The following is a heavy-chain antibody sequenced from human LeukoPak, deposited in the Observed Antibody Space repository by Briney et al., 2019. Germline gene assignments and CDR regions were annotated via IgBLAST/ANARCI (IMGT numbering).Heavy chain of an antibody. CDR2: ISYDGSNK. Sequence: GGSLRLSCAAAGFIFRSYVMHWIRQAPGKGLKWVALISYDGSNKYYADSVKGRFTISRDNSNNTLYLQLSSLTPEDTAVYYCARGGYYYDNSAVDFWGQGTLATVSS. CDR1: GFIFRSYV. CDR3: ARGGYYYDNSAVDF. V-gene: IGHV3-30-3*01. J-gene: IGHJ4*02. D-gene: IGHD3-22*01.